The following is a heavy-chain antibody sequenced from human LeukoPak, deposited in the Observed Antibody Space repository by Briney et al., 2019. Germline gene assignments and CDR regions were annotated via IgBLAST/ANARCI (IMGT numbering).Heavy chain of an antibody. CDR1: GFTFSSYS. CDR2: ISSSSSYI. CDR3: ARDERSAVAGTVNY. J-gene: IGHJ4*02. D-gene: IGHD6-19*01. V-gene: IGHV3-21*01. Sequence: GGSLRLSCAASGFTFSSYSMNWVRQAPGKGLEWVSSISSSSSYIYYADSVKGRFTISRDNAKNSLCLQMNSLRAEDTAVYYCARDERSAVAGTVNYWGQGTLVTVSS.